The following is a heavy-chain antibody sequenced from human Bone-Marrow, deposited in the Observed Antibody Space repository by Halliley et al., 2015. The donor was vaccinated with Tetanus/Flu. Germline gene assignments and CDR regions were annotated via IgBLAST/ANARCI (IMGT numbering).Heavy chain of an antibody. CDR2: IYYSGST. Sequence: TLSLTCTVSGGSLSSYYWSWIRQPPGKGLEWFGFIYYSGSTNYNPSLKSRVTISVDTSKNQLSLKVRSVTAADTAVYYCARWGFIATGGGMDVWGQGTTVTVSS. CDR1: GGSLSSYY. CDR3: ARWGFIATGGGMDV. D-gene: IGHD6-13*01. V-gene: IGHV4-59*01. J-gene: IGHJ6*02.